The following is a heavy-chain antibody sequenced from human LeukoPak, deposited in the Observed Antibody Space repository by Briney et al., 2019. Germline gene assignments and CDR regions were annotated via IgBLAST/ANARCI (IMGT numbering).Heavy chain of an antibody. J-gene: IGHJ4*02. V-gene: IGHV1-69*13. CDR3: ATPYILTEDY. D-gene: IGHD3-9*01. CDR2: IIPIFGTA. CDR1: GGTFSSYA. Sequence: SVKVSCKASGGTFSSYAISWVRQAPGQGLEWMGGIIPIFGTANYAQKFQGRVTITVDESTSTAYMELSSLRSEDTAVYYCATPYILTEDYWGQGTLVTVSS.